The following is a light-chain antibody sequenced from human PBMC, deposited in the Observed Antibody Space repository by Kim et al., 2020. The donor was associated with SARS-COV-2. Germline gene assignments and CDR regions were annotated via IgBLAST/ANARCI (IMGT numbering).Light chain of an antibody. Sequence: SPGERATLSCRASQSVSSSYLAWYQQKPGQAPSRLIYGASSRATGIPDRFSGSESGTDFTLTIRRLEPEDFAVYYCQQYATSPITFGQGTRLEIK. V-gene: IGKV3-20*01. CDR1: QSVSSSY. CDR3: QQYATSPIT. CDR2: GAS. J-gene: IGKJ5*01.